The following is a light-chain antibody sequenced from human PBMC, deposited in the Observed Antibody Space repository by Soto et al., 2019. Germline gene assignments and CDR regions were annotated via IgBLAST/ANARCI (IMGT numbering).Light chain of an antibody. J-gene: IGKJ1*01. CDR2: AAS. CDR3: QQSYSTPQT. V-gene: IGKV1-39*01. CDR1: QSISSY. Sequence: DIQMTQSPSSLSASVGDRVAVTFLASQSISSYLNWNQQKPGKAPKLLIYAASSLQSGVPSRFSGSGSGTDFTLTISSLQPEDFATYYCQQSYSTPQTFGQGTKVDIK.